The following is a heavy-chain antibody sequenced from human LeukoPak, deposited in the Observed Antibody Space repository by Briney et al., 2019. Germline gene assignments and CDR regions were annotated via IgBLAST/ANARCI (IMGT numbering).Heavy chain of an antibody. J-gene: IGHJ4*02. CDR1: VGPLSSYH. V-gene: IGHV4-59*01. CDR2: YYYCGNP. CDR3: SRGSSGYSPSFDY. D-gene: IGHD3-22*01. Sequence: SETLSLTCTISVGPLSSYHWSRIPRPPGWGVERIGYYYYCGNPNYNPSLKSRVNLAVNPSKNPFSLKQSDVTAPGPALFYCSRGSSGYSPSFDYWGQGTLVTVSS.